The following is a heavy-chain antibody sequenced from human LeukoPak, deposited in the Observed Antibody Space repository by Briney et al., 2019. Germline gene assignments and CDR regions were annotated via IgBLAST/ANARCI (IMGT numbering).Heavy chain of an antibody. V-gene: IGHV3-21*01. CDR3: ARLVGATSGGY. CDR1: GFTFSSYS. CDR2: ISSSSSYI. Sequence: GGSMRLSCAASGFTFSSYSMNWVRQAPGKGLEWVSSISSSSSYIYYADSVKGRFTISRDNAKNSLYLQMNSLRAEDTAVYYCARLVGATSGGYWGQGTLVTVSS. D-gene: IGHD1-26*01. J-gene: IGHJ4*02.